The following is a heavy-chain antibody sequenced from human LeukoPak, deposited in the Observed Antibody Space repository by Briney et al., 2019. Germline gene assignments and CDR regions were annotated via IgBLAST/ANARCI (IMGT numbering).Heavy chain of an antibody. D-gene: IGHD1-14*01. CDR3: ARDPETKRGRDGLDY. J-gene: IGHJ4*02. Sequence: PGGSLRLSCAASGFTFSNDWMSWVRHAPGKGLEWMASIKGDGSDKYYVDSVKGRFTISRDNAKNSMYLQMNSLRAEDTAVYYCARDPETKRGRDGLDYWGPGTLVIVSS. V-gene: IGHV3-7*01. CDR2: IKGDGSDK. CDR1: GFTFSNDW.